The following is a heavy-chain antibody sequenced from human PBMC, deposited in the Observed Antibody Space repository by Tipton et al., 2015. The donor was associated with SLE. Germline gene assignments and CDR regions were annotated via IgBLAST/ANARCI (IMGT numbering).Heavy chain of an antibody. CDR3: AKDLGQATAVSYFFAMDV. CDR1: GFTFDDYA. CDR2: ISWNGRST. J-gene: IGHJ6*02. Sequence: SLRLSCVASGFTFDDYAVHWVRQAPGKGLERVSGISWNGRSTVYADSVKGRFTISRDNAKNSLYLQMNSLKTEDTALYFCAKDLGQATAVSYFFAMDVWGQGTTVTVSS. D-gene: IGHD6-13*01. V-gene: IGHV3-9*01.